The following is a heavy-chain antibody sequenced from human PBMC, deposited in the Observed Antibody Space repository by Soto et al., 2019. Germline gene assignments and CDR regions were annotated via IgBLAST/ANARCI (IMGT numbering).Heavy chain of an antibody. CDR2: IIPIFGTA. V-gene: IGHV1-69*13. CDR1: GGTFSSYA. CDR3: ARDDFALDYYGSGSHLGWFDP. D-gene: IGHD3-10*01. J-gene: IGHJ5*02. Sequence: SVKVSCKASGGTFSSYAIIWVRQAPGQGLEWMGGIIPIFGTANYAQKFQGRVTITADESTSTAYMELSSLRSEDTAVYYCARDDFALDYYGSGSHLGWFDPWGQGTLVTVSS.